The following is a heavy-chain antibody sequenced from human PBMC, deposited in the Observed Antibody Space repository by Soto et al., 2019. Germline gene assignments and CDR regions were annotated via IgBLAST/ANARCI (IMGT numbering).Heavy chain of an antibody. CDR3: ARGVSSFDL. J-gene: IGHJ5*01. Sequence: SETLSLTCTVSGGSIDSYYWSWIRQPPGKGLEWLGYIYYSGSTNYNPSLKSRGTISLDTSENKFSLNLRSVTAADTAVYYCARGVSSFDLWGQGTLVTVSS. CDR1: GGSIDSYY. V-gene: IGHV4-59*01. CDR2: IYYSGST. D-gene: IGHD3-10*01.